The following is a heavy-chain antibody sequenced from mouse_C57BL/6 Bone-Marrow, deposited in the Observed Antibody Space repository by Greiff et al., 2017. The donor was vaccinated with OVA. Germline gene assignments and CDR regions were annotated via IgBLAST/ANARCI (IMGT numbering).Heavy chain of an antibody. D-gene: IGHD1-1*01. CDR1: GYTFTSYW. CDR3: AYYYGSSPWYFDV. Sequence: QVQLQQPGAELVKPGASVKLSCKASGYTFTSYWMQWVKQRPGQGLEWIGEIDPSDSYTNYNQKFKGKATLTVDTSSSTAYMQLSRLTSEDSAVYYCAYYYGSSPWYFDVWGTGTTVTVSS. V-gene: IGHV1-50*01. CDR2: IDPSDSYT. J-gene: IGHJ1*03.